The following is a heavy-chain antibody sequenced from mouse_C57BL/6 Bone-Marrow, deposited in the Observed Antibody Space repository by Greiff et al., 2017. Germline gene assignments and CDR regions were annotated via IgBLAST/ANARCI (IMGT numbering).Heavy chain of an antibody. J-gene: IGHJ2*01. Sequence: EVQLQQSGPVLVKPGASVKMSCKASGYTFTDYYMNWVKQSHGKSLEWIGVINPYNGGTSYNQSLKGKATLTVDKSSSPAYMELNSLTSEDSAVYYCARIELLRYFFDYWGQGTTLTDSS. V-gene: IGHV1-19*01. CDR2: INPYNGGT. D-gene: IGHD1-1*01. CDR3: ARIELLRYFFDY. CDR1: GYTFTDYY.